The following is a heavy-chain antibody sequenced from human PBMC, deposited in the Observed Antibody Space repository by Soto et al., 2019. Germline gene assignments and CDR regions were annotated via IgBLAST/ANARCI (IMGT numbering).Heavy chain of an antibody. CDR2: INPATGAA. D-gene: IGHD3-3*01. V-gene: IGHV1-2*02. Sequence: QLHLVQSGAVVKKPGASVTVSCSASGYPVTAYYMHWVRQAPGRGLEWMGGINPATGAAKYTQTFHGRVTMPRDTSTSTVFMELGGLTSEDTAVFYWARGGGVGVAGSAAFDMWGQGTLVTVSS. CDR1: GYPVTAYY. J-gene: IGHJ3*02. CDR3: ARGGGVGVAGSAAFDM.